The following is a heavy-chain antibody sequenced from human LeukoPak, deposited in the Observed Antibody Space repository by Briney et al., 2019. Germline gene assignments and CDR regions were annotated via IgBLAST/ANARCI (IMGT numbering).Heavy chain of an antibody. J-gene: IGHJ4*02. V-gene: IGHV3-21*06. CDR1: GFTFSRYS. CDR3: SRGGTYCGADCYGTKY. D-gene: IGHD2-21*02. CDR2: ISTDSHT. Sequence: GGSLRLSCAASGFTFSRYSMNWVRLAPGKGLEWVSSISTDSHTHYPDSVKGRFTISRDNAKNSLSLQINSLRVEDTAVYYCSRGGTYCGADCYGTKYWGQGTLVTVSS.